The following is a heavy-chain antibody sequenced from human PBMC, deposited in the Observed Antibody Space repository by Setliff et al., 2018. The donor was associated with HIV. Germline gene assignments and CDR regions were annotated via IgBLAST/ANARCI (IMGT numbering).Heavy chain of an antibody. CDR3: ASSIVPVASGYYYFEY. V-gene: IGHV4-39*01. CDR2: IYHTGNT. D-gene: IGHD3-3*01. J-gene: IGHJ4*02. Sequence: SETLSLTCTVSGGSINSTSYYWGWIRQPPGNGLEWIGSIYHTGNTYYKPSLKSRVTISVYTSKNQLSLRLSSVAAGDTAVYYCASSIVPVASGYYYFEYWGQGTLVTVSS. CDR1: GGSINSTSYY.